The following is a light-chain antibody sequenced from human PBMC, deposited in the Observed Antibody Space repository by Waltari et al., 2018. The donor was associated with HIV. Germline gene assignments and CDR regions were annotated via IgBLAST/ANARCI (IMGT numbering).Light chain of an antibody. V-gene: IGLV2-8*01. Sequence: SALTQPPPASGSPGQPVTISCTGTNSTVGGYSDVSWFQQHPGKAPKLMIYEVSKRPSGVPNRFSGCKSGNTTSLTVASLQAEDEADYYCCSYAGTNHFYVFGTGTKVTVL. CDR2: EVS. J-gene: IGLJ1*01. CDR3: CSYAGTNHFYV. CDR1: NSTVGGYSD.